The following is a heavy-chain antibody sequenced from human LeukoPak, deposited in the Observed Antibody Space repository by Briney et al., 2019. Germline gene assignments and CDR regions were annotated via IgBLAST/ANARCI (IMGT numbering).Heavy chain of an antibody. V-gene: IGHV1-2*02. CDR3: ARSDYDILTGYYIDY. CDR1: GYTFTDYY. J-gene: IGHJ4*02. Sequence: RASVRVSCKASGYTFTDYYMHWVRQAPGQGLEWMGWINPYSGGTKNAQKFQGRVTMTRDTSISTAYMELRRLRSDDTAVYYCARSDYDILTGYYIDYWGQGTLVTVSS. CDR2: INPYSGGT. D-gene: IGHD3-9*01.